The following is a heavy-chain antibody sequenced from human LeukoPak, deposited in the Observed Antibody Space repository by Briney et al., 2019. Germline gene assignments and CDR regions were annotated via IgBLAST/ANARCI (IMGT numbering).Heavy chain of an antibody. CDR3: ARGRGTTMVRGVITNYFDL. CDR2: IDPNSGGT. V-gene: IGHV1-2*02. J-gene: IGHJ2*01. Sequence: ASVKVSCKTSGYTFTAHYIHWVRQAPGQGLEWMGWIDPNSGGTNYAQKFLGSVTMTGDTSINTAFMVIRRLRSDDTAIYYCARGRGTTMVRGVITNYFDLWGRGSLVTVSS. D-gene: IGHD3-10*01. CDR1: GYTFTAHY.